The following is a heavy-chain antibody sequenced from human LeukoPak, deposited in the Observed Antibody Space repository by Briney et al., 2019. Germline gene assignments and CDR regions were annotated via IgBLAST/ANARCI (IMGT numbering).Heavy chain of an antibody. CDR3: TREGGYSYANFDY. Sequence: GGSLRLSCTASGFTFGDYAMSWFRQAPGKGLEWVGFIRSKAYGGTTEYAASVKGRFTISRDDSKSIAYLQMNSLKTEDTAVYYCTREGGYSYANFDYWGQGTLVTVSS. D-gene: IGHD5-18*01. CDR2: IRSKAYGGTT. CDR1: GFTFGDYA. J-gene: IGHJ4*02. V-gene: IGHV3-49*03.